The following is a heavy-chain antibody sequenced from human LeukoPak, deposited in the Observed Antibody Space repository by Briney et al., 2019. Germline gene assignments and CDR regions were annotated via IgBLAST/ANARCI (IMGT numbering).Heavy chain of an antibody. CDR3: ARDNAYMFDY. CDR1: GFTFSSYW. Sequence: GGSLRLSCAASGFTFSSYWMNWVRRAPGKGLVWVAHINTDGRTTTYADSVKGQFTVSRDNAKNTLYLEMNRLRAEDTAVYYCARDNAYMFDYWGQGTQVTVSS. V-gene: IGHV3-74*01. D-gene: IGHD5-24*01. J-gene: IGHJ4*02. CDR2: INTDGRTT.